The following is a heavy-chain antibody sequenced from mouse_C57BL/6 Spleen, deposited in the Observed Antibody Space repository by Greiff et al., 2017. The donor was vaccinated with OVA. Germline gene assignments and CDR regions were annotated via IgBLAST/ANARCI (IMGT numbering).Heavy chain of an antibody. CDR1: GFTLSDYG. CDR2: ISSGSSTI. V-gene: IGHV5-17*01. Sequence: EVQVVESGGGLVKPGGSLKLSCAASGFTLSDYGMHWVRQAPEKGLEWVAYISSGSSTIYYADTVKGRFTISRDNAKNTLFLQMTSLRSEDTAMYYCARTAMDYWGQGTSVTVSS. J-gene: IGHJ4*01. CDR3: ARTAMDY.